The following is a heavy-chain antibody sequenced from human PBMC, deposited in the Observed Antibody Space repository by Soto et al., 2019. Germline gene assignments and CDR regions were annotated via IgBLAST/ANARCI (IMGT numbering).Heavy chain of an antibody. CDR3: ASYHLNSYYYGMDV. Sequence: QVQLVQSGAAVKKPGASVKVSCKASGSTFTSYGFSWVRQAPGQGLEWMGWISAYNGNTNYAQKLXGXVXXTTATSTSTAYMELRSMRSDDTAVYYCASYHLNSYYYGMDVWGQGTTVTVSS. CDR1: GSTFTSYG. CDR2: ISAYNGNT. J-gene: IGHJ6*02. V-gene: IGHV1-18*01.